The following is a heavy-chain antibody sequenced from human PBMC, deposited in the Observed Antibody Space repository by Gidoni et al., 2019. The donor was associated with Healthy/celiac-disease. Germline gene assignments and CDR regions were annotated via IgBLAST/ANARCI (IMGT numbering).Heavy chain of an antibody. CDR1: GGTFSSYA. Sequence: QVQLVQSGAEVKKPGSSVTVSCKASGGTFSSYAISWVRQAPGQGLEWMGGIIPIFGTANYAQKFQGRVTITADESTSTAYMELSSLRSEDTAVYYCARSELGYCSSTSCWDYWGQGTLVTVSS. CDR3: ARSELGYCSSTSCWDY. J-gene: IGHJ4*02. CDR2: IIPIFGTA. V-gene: IGHV1-69*01. D-gene: IGHD2-2*01.